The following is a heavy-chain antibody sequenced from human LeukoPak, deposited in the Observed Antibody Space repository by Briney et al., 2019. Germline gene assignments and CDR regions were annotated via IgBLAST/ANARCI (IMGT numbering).Heavy chain of an antibody. CDR2: IRYDGSNK. CDR1: GFTFSSYG. J-gene: IGHJ4*02. CDR3: GNTYYDFWSSYYPLGY. V-gene: IGHV3-30*02. D-gene: IGHD3-3*01. Sequence: PGGSLRLSCAASGFTFSSYGMHWVRQAPGKGLEWVAFIRYDGSNKYYADSVKGRFTISRDNSKNTLYLQMNSLRAEDTAVYYCGNTYYDFWSSYYPLGYWGQGTLVTVSS.